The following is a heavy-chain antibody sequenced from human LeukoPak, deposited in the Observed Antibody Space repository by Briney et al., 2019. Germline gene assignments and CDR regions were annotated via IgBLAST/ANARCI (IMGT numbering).Heavy chain of an antibody. J-gene: IGHJ3*02. CDR3: AKDKGFRADAFDI. CDR2: ISSSSSYI. D-gene: IGHD3-10*01. Sequence: PGGTLRLSCAASGFTFSSYGMNWVRQAPGKGLEWVSSISSSSSYIYYADSVKGRFTISRDNAKNSLYLQMNSLRAEDTAVYYCAKDKGFRADAFDIWGQGTMVTVSS. V-gene: IGHV3-21*04. CDR1: GFTFSSYG.